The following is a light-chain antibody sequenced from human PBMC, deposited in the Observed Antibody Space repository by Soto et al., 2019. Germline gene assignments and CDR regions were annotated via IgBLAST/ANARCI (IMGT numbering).Light chain of an antibody. Sequence: QSVLTQPASVSGSPGQSITISCTGTSSDVGGYNYVSWYQQHPGKAPKLMIYEVTSRPSGVSNRFTGSKSGNTASLAISGLQAEDEADYYCTSYTNSKTYVFGTGTKVTVL. CDR2: EVT. V-gene: IGLV2-14*01. J-gene: IGLJ1*01. CDR1: SSDVGGYNY. CDR3: TSYTNSKTYV.